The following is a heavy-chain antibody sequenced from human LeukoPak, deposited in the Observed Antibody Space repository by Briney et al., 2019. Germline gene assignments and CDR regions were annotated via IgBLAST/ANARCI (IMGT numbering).Heavy chain of an antibody. V-gene: IGHV4-59*01. J-gene: IGHJ4*02. CDR3: ARAGAIAARPDFDY. Sequence: SETLSLTCSVSGGSISSYYWSWIRQPPGKGLEWIGYIYYSGSANYNPSLYSRVTISVDTSKNQFSLKLSSVTAADTAIYYCARAGAIAARPDFDYWGQGTLVTVSS. D-gene: IGHD6-6*01. CDR1: GGSISSYY. CDR2: IYYSGSA.